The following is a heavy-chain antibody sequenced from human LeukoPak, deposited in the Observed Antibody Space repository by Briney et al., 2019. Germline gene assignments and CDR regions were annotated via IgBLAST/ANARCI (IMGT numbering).Heavy chain of an antibody. CDR2: IYWDDDK. Sequence: TLSLTCTVSGASISSYYWSWIRQPPGKALEWLALIYWDDDKRYSPSLKSRLTITKDTSKNQVVLTMTNMDPVDTATYYCAHKISSYYYDSSDYYYGGYFDFWGQGTLVTVSS. J-gene: IGHJ4*02. CDR3: AHKISSYYYDSSDYYYGGYFDF. V-gene: IGHV2-5*08. D-gene: IGHD3-22*01. CDR1: GASISSYY.